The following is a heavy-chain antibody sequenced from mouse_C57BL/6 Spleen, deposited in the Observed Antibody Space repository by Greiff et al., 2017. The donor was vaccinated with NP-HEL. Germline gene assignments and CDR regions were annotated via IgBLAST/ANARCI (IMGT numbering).Heavy chain of an antibody. J-gene: IGHJ1*03. CDR3: TTGGSSRYFDV. Sequence: EFQLQQSGAELVRPGASVKLSCTASGFNIKDDYMHWVKQRPEQGLEWIGWIDPENGDTEYASKFQGKATITADTSSNTAYLQLSSLTSEDTAVYYCTTGGSSRYFDVWGTGTTVTVSS. V-gene: IGHV14-4*01. D-gene: IGHD1-1*01. CDR1: GFNIKDDY. CDR2: IDPENGDT.